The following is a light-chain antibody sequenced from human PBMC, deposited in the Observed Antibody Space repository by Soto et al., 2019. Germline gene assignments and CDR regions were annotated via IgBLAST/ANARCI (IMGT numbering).Light chain of an antibody. V-gene: IGLV2-23*01. Sequence: QSVLTQPASVSGSPGQSITISFTGASSDVGTYNLVSWYQQFPGKAPKLMIYEGTKRPSGVSNRFSGSKSGNTASLTISGLQAEDEAAYYCCSYAGSTTPYVFGTGTKVTVL. CDR1: SSDVGTYNL. CDR2: EGT. CDR3: CSYAGSTTPYV. J-gene: IGLJ1*01.